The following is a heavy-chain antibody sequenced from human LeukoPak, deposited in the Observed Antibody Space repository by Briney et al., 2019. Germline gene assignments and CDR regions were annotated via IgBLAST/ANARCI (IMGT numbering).Heavy chain of an antibody. CDR1: GGSFSGYY. D-gene: IGHD1-1*01. CDR2: INHSGST. J-gene: IGHJ3*02. CDR3: ARGTTPTHYDAFDI. V-gene: IGHV4-34*01. Sequence: SETLSLTCAVYGGSFSGYYWSWIRQPPGKGLEWIGEINHSGSTNYNPSLKSRVTISVDTSKNQFSLKLSSVTAADTAVYYCARGTTPTHYDAFDIWGQGTMVTVSS.